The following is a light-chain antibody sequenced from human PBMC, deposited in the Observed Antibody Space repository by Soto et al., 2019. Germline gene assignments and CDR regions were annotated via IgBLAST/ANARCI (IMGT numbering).Light chain of an antibody. CDR1: QDITDY. CDR2: DAS. CDR3: QQYDNLPYT. J-gene: IGKJ2*01. V-gene: IGKV1-33*01. Sequence: DIQMTQSPSSLSASVGDRVTITCQATQDITDYLNWYQQKPGKVPKLLIYDASNLEPGVPSRFSGSGSVTDCTFTISGLQPEDLATYYCQQYDNLPYTCGQGTKLEIK.